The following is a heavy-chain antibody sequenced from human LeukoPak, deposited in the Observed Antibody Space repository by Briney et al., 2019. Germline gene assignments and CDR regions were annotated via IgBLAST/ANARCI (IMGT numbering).Heavy chain of an antibody. CDR3: ARGAVLRYFDWLPRGYYFDY. CDR2: INHSGST. Sequence: SETLSLTCAVYGGSFSGYYWSWIRQPPGKGLEWIGEINHSGSTNCNPSLKSRVTISVDTSKNQFSLKLSSVTAADTAVYYCARGAVLRYFDWLPRGYYFDYWGQGTLVTVSS. D-gene: IGHD3-9*01. CDR1: GGSFSGYY. J-gene: IGHJ4*02. V-gene: IGHV4-34*01.